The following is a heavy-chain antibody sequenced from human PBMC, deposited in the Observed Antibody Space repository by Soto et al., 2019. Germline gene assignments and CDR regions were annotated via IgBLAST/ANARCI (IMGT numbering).Heavy chain of an antibody. CDR2: ISAYNGNT. Sequence: QVQLVQSGAEVKKPGASVKVSCKASGYTFTSYGISWVRQAPGQGLEWMGWISAYNGNTNYAQKLQGRVTMTTDTXTXTVXMELRSLRSDDTAVYYCARVGYDYVWGSYRRNFDYWGQGTLVTVSS. D-gene: IGHD3-16*02. CDR3: ARVGYDYVWGSYRRNFDY. CDR1: GYTFTSYG. J-gene: IGHJ4*02. V-gene: IGHV1-18*01.